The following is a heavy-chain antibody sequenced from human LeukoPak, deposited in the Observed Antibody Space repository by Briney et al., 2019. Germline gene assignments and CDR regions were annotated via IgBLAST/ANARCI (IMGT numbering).Heavy chain of an antibody. CDR2: ISSSSSYI. Sequence: GGSLRLSCAASGFTFSSYSMNWVRQAPGKGLEWVSSISSSSSYIYYADSVKGRFTISRDNAKNSLYLQMNSLRAEDTAVYYCARPPRGDYYGSGSYYEISYYYYIDVWGKGTTVTVSS. V-gene: IGHV3-21*01. CDR1: GFTFSSYS. CDR3: ARPPRGDYYGSGSYYEISYYYYIDV. D-gene: IGHD3-10*01. J-gene: IGHJ6*03.